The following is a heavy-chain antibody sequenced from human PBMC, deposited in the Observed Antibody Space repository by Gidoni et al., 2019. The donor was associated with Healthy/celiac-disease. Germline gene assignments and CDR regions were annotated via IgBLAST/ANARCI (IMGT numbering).Heavy chain of an antibody. V-gene: IGHV3-23*01. J-gene: IGHJ4*02. CDR2: ISGSGGST. D-gene: IGHD6-19*01. Sequence: EVQLLESGGGLVQPGGSLSLSCAASGFTFSSYAMSWVRQAPGKGLEWVSAISGSGGSTYYADSVKGRFTISRDNSKNTLYLQMNSLRAEDTAVYYCAKDGYSSGWPDYWGQGTLVTVSS. CDR3: AKDGYSSGWPDY. CDR1: GFTFSSYA.